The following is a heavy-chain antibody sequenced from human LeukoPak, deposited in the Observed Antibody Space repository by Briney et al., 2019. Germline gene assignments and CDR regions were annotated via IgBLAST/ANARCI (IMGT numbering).Heavy chain of an antibody. V-gene: IGHV4-59*08. D-gene: IGHD6-13*01. CDR3: ARGWVAAAGTNWFDP. CDR2: IYYSGST. CDR1: GGSISSYY. Sequence: SETLSLTCTVSGGSISSYYWSWIRQPPGKGLEWIGYIYYSGSTNYNPSLKSRVTISVDTSKNQFSLKLSSVTAADTAVYYCARGWVAAAGTNWFDPWGQGTLVTVSS. J-gene: IGHJ5*02.